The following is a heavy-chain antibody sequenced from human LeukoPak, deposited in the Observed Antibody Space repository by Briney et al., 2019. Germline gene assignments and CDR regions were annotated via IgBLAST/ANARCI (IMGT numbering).Heavy chain of an antibody. CDR2: ISYDGSNK. D-gene: IGHD3-22*01. J-gene: IGHJ4*02. CDR1: GFTFSSYG. CDR3: AKSQPYDGSGSFDY. V-gene: IGHV3-30*18. Sequence: GESLKISCAASGFTFSSYGVHWVRQAPGKGLEWVAVISYDGSNKYYADSVKGRFSITRDNSKNTLYLQMNSLRAEDTAVYYCAKSQPYDGSGSFDYWGQGTLVTVSS.